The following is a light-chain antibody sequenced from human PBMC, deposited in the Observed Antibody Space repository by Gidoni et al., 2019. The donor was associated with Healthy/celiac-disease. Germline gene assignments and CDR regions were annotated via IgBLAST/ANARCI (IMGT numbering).Light chain of an antibody. V-gene: IGKV4-1*01. CDR2: WAS. Sequence: DSVMTQSPDSLAVSLGERATINCKSSQSVLYSSNNKNYLAWYQQKPGQPPKLLIYWASTRESGVPDRFSGSGSGTDFPLTISSLQAEDVAVYYCQQYYSTPPTFGQGTKVEIK. J-gene: IGKJ1*01. CDR3: QQYYSTPPT. CDR1: QSVLYSSNNKNY.